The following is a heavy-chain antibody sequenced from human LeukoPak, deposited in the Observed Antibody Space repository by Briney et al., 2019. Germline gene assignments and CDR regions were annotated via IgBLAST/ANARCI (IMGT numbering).Heavy chain of an antibody. CDR3: AKNGENCSGGSCYSDY. V-gene: IGHV3-23*01. Sequence: GGSLRLSCAASGFTFSSYAMSWVRQAPGKGLEWVSAISGSGGSTYYADSVKGRFTISRDNSKNTLYLQMNSLRAEDTAVYYCAKNGENCSGGSCYSDYWGQGTLVTVSS. CDR2: ISGSGGST. D-gene: IGHD2-15*01. J-gene: IGHJ4*02. CDR1: GFTFSSYA.